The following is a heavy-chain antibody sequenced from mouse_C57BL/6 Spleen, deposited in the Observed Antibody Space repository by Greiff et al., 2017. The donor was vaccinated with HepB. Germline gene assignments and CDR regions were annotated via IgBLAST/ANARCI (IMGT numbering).Heavy chain of an antibody. D-gene: IGHD2-2*01. J-gene: IGHJ4*01. V-gene: IGHV5-4*01. Sequence: EVQGVESGGGLVKPGGSLKLSCAASGFTFSSYAMSWVRQTPEKRLEWVATISDGGSYTYYPDNVKGRFTISRDNAKNNLYLQMSHLKSEDTAMYYCAREGYDRVYAMDYWGQGTSVTVSS. CDR1: GFTFSSYA. CDR3: AREGYDRVYAMDY. CDR2: ISDGGSYT.